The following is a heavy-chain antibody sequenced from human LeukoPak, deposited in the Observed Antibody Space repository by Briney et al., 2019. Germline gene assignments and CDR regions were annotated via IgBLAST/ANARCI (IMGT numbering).Heavy chain of an antibody. J-gene: IGHJ6*03. V-gene: IGHV3-21*01. Sequence: GGSLRLSCAASGFTFSSYSMNWVRQAPGKGLEWVSYISVSSSYKYYADSVKGRFTISRDNAKNSLYLQMNSLRAEDTAVYYCARDQSSDYVYYYYYMDVWGKGTTVTVSS. D-gene: IGHD4/OR15-4a*01. CDR3: ARDQSSDYVYYYYYMDV. CDR2: ISVSSSYK. CDR1: GFTFSSYS.